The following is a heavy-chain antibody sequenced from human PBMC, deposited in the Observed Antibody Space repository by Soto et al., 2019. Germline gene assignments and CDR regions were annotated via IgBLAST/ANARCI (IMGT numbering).Heavy chain of an antibody. CDR1: GGTFSSYA. J-gene: IGHJ5*02. Sequence: SVKVSCKASGGTFSSYAISWVRQAPGQGLEWMGGIIPLFGTANYAQKFQGRVTITADESTSTAYMELSSLRSEDTAVYYCARTPGYSSSWYWFDPWGQGTLVTVSS. CDR3: ARTPGYSSSWYWFDP. D-gene: IGHD6-13*01. CDR2: IIPLFGTA. V-gene: IGHV1-69*13.